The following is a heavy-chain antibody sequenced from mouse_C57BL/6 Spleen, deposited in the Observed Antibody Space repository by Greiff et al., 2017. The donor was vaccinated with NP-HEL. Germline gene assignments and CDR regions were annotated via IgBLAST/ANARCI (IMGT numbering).Heavy chain of an antibody. CDR3: ARGGSYYGSSFGRVWFAY. Sequence: QVQLQQSGPELVKPGASVKISCKASGYAFSSSWMNWVKQRPGQGLEWIGRIYPGDGDTNYNGKFKGKATMTADKSSSTAYMQLSSLTSEDSAVYFCARGGSYYGSSFGRVWFAYWGQGALVTVSA. CDR2: IYPGDGDT. CDR1: GYAFSSSW. J-gene: IGHJ3*01. V-gene: IGHV1-82*01. D-gene: IGHD1-1*01.